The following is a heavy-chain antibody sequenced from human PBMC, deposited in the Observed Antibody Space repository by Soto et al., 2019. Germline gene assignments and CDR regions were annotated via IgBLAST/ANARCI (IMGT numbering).Heavy chain of an antibody. V-gene: IGHV3-74*01. Sequence: GGSLRLSCAASGFTFSSYWMHWVRQAPGKGLVWVSRINSDGSSTSYADSVKGRFTISRDNAKNTLYLQMNSLRAEDTAVYYCASVLPVYDSGSKTQYDLDFWGKGTSVTVSS. J-gene: IGHJ6*04. CDR2: INSDGSST. D-gene: IGHD3-10*01. CDR3: ASVLPVYDSGSKTQYDLDF. CDR1: GFTFSSYW.